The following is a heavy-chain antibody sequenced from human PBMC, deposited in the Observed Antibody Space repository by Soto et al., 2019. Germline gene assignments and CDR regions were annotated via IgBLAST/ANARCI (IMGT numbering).Heavy chain of an antibody. CDR3: ATTLKVSSWFFDY. CDR2: IYYSGST. Sequence: QVQLQESGPGLVKPSETLSLTCTVSGGSISSYYWSWIRQPPGKGLEWIGYIYYSGSTNYNPSLKSRVTISVDTSKNQFSRKLSSVTAADTAVYYCATTLKVSSWFFDYWGHGTLVTVSS. J-gene: IGHJ4*01. V-gene: IGHV4-59*01. D-gene: IGHD6-13*01. CDR1: GGSISSYY.